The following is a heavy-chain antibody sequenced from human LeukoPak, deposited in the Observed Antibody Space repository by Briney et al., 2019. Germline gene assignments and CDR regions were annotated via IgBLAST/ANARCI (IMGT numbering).Heavy chain of an antibody. CDR3: AFTNSGYDWSDY. D-gene: IGHD5-12*01. J-gene: IGHJ4*02. CDR1: GGTFSSYA. Sequence: SAKVSCKASGGTFSSYAISWVRQAPGQGLEWMGGIIPIFGTANYAQKFQGRVTITADESTSTAYMELSSLRSEDTAVYYCAFTNSGYDWSDYWGQGTLVTVSS. V-gene: IGHV1-69*13. CDR2: IIPIFGTA.